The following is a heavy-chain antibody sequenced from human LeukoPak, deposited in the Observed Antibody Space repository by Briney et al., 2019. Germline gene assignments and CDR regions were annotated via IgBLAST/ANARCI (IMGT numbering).Heavy chain of an antibody. CDR3: ARVVSGSSSSEYYYYYMDV. V-gene: IGHV1-69*05. Sequence: GSSVKVSCKASGGTFSSYAISWVRQAPGQGLEWMGGIIPIFGTANYAQKFQGRVTITTDESTSTAYMELSSLRSDDTAVYYCARVVSGSSSSEYYYYYMDVWGKGTTVTVSS. J-gene: IGHJ6*03. D-gene: IGHD6-6*01. CDR2: IIPIFGTA. CDR1: GGTFSSYA.